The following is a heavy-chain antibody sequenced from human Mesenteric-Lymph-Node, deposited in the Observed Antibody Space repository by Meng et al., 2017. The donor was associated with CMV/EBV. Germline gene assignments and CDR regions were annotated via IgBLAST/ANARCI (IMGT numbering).Heavy chain of an antibody. J-gene: IGHJ6*02. D-gene: IGHD1-1*01. V-gene: IGHV4-61*01. Sequence: SETLSLTCTVSGGSINSSYYYWSWIRQPPGKGLEWIGYIYYSGSTNYNPSLKSRVTISVDTSKNQFSLKLSSVTAADTAVYYCARGDTTYGMDVWGQGTTVTVSS. CDR1: GGSINSSYYY. CDR3: ARGDTTYGMDV. CDR2: IYYSGST.